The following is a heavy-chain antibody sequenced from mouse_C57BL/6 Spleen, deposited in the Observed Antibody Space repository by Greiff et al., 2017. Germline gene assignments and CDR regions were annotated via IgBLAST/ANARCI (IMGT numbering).Heavy chain of an antibody. J-gene: IGHJ2*01. V-gene: IGHV1-55*01. D-gene: IGHD1-1*01. Sequence: VQLQQPGAELVKPGASVKMSCKASGYTFTSYWITWVKQRPGQGLEWIGDIYPGSGSTNYNEKFKSKATLTVDTSSSTAYMQLSSLTSEDSAVYYCARGIYYYGSKPYYFDYWGQGTTLTVSS. CDR1: GYTFTSYW. CDR3: ARGIYYYGSKPYYFDY. CDR2: IYPGSGST.